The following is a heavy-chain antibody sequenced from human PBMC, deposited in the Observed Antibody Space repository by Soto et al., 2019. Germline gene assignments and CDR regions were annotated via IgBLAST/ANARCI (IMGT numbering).Heavy chain of an antibody. Sequence: QVQLVQSGAAVKKPGSSVKVSCKASGGTFNNYAISWVRQAPGQGLEWMGGIIPIFGTANYAPNFQGRVTITADEFTTTAYMELSSLRSEDTAVYYCARDAFYYDGPTEVYYFDYWGQGTLVTVSS. CDR1: GGTFNNYA. CDR2: IIPIFGTA. D-gene: IGHD3-22*01. CDR3: ARDAFYYDGPTEVYYFDY. J-gene: IGHJ4*02. V-gene: IGHV1-69*12.